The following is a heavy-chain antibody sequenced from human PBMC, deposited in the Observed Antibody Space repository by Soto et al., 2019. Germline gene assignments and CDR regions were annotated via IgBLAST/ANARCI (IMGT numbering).Heavy chain of an antibody. CDR1: GFTVSNAW. Sequence: EVHLVESGGGLVKPGGSLRLSCTASGFTVSNAWMSWVRQSPGKGLEWVGRIKSKTDGGTTDYAAPVNGRFTISRDDSKNTLFLQMNSLKTEDTAVYYCTTEPSLLYYDFWSGYYLDSWGQGTLVTVSS. CDR2: IKSKTDGGTT. CDR3: TTEPSLLYYDFWSGYYLDS. D-gene: IGHD3-3*01. V-gene: IGHV3-15*01. J-gene: IGHJ4*02.